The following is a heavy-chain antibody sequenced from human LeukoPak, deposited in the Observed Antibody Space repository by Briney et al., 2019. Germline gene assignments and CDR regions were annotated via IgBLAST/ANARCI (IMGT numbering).Heavy chain of an antibody. J-gene: IGHJ5*02. D-gene: IGHD6-19*01. V-gene: IGHV3-74*01. CDR3: ARAGASGWYAAGWFDP. CDR2: INTDGRTT. CDR1: GFTFNNYW. Sequence: GGSLRLSCAASGFTFNNYWMYWVRQAPGKGLVWVSSINTDGRTTRYAASVQGRFTISRDNAKNSLYLQMNSLSGDDTAVYYCARAGASGWYAAGWFDPWGQGSLVTVSS.